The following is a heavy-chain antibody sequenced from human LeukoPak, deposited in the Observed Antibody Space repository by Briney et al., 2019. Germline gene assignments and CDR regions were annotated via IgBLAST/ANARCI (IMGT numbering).Heavy chain of an antibody. CDR1: GGSISSYY. CDR2: IYTSGST. J-gene: IGHJ5*02. D-gene: IGHD3-10*01. V-gene: IGHV4-4*07. Sequence: SETLSLTCTVSGGSISSYYWSWIRQPAGKGLEWIGRIYTSGSTNYNPSLKSRVTMSVDMSKNQFSLKLSSATAADTAVYYCARDWFGMVRGGSRGFDPWGQGTLVTVSS. CDR3: ARDWFGMVRGGSRGFDP.